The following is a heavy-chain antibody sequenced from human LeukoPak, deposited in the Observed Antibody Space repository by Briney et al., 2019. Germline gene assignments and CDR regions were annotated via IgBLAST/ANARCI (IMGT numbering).Heavy chain of an antibody. CDR3: ARNPPRYFN. V-gene: IGHV3-23*01. Sequence: PGGSLRLSCAASGFTFSSYPMSWVRQAPGKGLEWVSAISGSGGSTYYADSVKGRFTISRDNAENSLYLQMNSLRAEDTAVYYCARNPPRYFNWGQGTLVTVSS. J-gene: IGHJ4*02. CDR1: GFTFSSYP. D-gene: IGHD1-26*01. CDR2: ISGSGGST.